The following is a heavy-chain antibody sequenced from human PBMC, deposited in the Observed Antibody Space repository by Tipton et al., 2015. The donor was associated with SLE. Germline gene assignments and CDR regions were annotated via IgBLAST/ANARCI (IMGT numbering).Heavy chain of an antibody. CDR1: GGSISSSNSY. V-gene: IGHV4-61*02. Sequence: TLSLTCNVSGGSISSSNSYWNWIRQPAGKGLEWIGRIYTSGSTNYNPSLKSRVTISVDTSKNQFSLKLSSVTAADTAVYYCARDSIYSGSDYWGQGTLVTVSS. CDR2: IYTSGST. CDR3: ARDSIYSGSDY. D-gene: IGHD1-26*01. J-gene: IGHJ4*02.